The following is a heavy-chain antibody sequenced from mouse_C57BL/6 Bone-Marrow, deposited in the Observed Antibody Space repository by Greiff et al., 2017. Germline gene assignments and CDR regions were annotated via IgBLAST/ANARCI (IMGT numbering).Heavy chain of an antibody. J-gene: IGHJ1*03. D-gene: IGHD2-2*01. Sequence: VQLQQPGTELVKPGASVKLSCKASGYTFPSYWMPWVKQRPGQGLEWIGNINPSNGGTNYNEKFKSKATLTVDKSSSTAYMQLSSLTSEDSAVYYCARYGYYWYFDVWGTGTTVTVSS. V-gene: IGHV1-53*01. CDR1: GYTFPSYW. CDR3: ARYGYYWYFDV. CDR2: INPSNGGT.